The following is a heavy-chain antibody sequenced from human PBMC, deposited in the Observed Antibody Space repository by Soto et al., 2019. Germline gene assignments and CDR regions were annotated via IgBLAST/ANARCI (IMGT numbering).Heavy chain of an antibody. CDR2: INHSGST. V-gene: IGHV4-34*01. Sequence: SETLSLTCAVYGGSFSGYYWSWIRQPPGKGLEWIGEINHSGSTNYNPSLKSRVTISVDTSKNQFSLRLGSVTAADTAVYYCARGPGGSGSYYDWFDPWGQGTLVTVSS. J-gene: IGHJ5*02. CDR1: GGSFSGYY. D-gene: IGHD3-10*01. CDR3: ARGPGGSGSYYDWFDP.